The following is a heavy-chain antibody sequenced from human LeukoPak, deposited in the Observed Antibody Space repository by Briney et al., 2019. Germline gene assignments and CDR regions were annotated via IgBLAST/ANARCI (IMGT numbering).Heavy chain of an antibody. D-gene: IGHD3-10*01. V-gene: IGHV3-7*03. J-gene: IGHJ4*02. CDR2: IKHDESEK. Sequence: GGSLRLSCAASGFTFSSSWMNWVRQAPGKGLEWVAIIKHDESEKYYVDSVKGRFTISRDNSKNTLYLEVISLTAEDTAVYYCAKDDAGLRFGEWSQGTLVTVSS. CDR3: AKDDAGLRFGE. CDR1: GFTFSSSW.